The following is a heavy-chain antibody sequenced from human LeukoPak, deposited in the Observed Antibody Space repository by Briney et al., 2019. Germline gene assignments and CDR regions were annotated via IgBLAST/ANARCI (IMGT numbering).Heavy chain of an antibody. CDR1: GFTLSNYW. J-gene: IGHJ6*02. CDR2: INADGSSA. D-gene: IGHD3-10*01. V-gene: IGHV3-74*01. Sequence: GGSLGLSCAASGFTLSNYWMHWVRQAPGKGLVWVSRINADGSSASYADSVKGRFTISRDNAKNTLYLQMNSLIAEDTAMYYCARDYGRSRDYGMDVWGQGTTVTVSS. CDR3: ARDYGRSRDYGMDV.